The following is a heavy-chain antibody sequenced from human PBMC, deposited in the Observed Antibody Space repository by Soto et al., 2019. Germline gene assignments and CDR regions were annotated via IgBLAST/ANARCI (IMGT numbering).Heavy chain of an antibody. CDR3: AKSISGSGWYYFDY. D-gene: IGHD6-19*01. CDR1: GYTLTELS. J-gene: IGHJ4*02. V-gene: IGHV1-24*01. Sequence: ASVKVSCKVSGYTLTELSMHWVRQAPGKGLEWMGGFDPEDGETIYAQKFQGRVTMTEDTSTDTAYMELNSLRAEDTAVYYCAKSISGSGWYYFDYWGQGTLVTVSS. CDR2: FDPEDGET.